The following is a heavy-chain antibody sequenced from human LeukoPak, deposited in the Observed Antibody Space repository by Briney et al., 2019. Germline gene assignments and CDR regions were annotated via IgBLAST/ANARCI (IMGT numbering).Heavy chain of an antibody. CDR2: ISGSGGST. CDR1: GFTFSIYG. D-gene: IGHD3-10*01. Sequence: GGSLRLSCAVSGFTFSIYGMSWVRQAPGKGLEWVSAISGSGGSTYYADSVKGRFTISRDNSKNTLYLQMNSLRVEDTAVYYCAKDRGIISDYWGQGTLVTVSS. CDR3: AKDRGIISDY. V-gene: IGHV3-23*01. J-gene: IGHJ4*02.